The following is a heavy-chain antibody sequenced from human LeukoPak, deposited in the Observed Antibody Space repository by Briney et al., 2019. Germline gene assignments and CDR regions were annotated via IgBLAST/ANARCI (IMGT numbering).Heavy chain of an antibody. D-gene: IGHD5-18*01. J-gene: IGHJ4*02. CDR1: GFTFDDYA. CDR3: AKDMSVGYSYGYGIDY. Sequence: GGSLRLSCAASGFTFDDYAVHWVRQAPGKGLEWVSGISWNSGSIGYADSVKGRFTISRDNAKNSLYLQMNSLRAEDTALYYCAKDMSVGYSYGYGIDYWGQGTLVTVSS. V-gene: IGHV3-9*01. CDR2: ISWNSGSI.